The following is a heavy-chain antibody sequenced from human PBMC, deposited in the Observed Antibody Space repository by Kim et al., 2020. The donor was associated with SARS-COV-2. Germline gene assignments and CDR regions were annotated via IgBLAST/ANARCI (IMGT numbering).Heavy chain of an antibody. CDR1: GFTFSAYY. J-gene: IGHJ3*02. D-gene: IGHD3-16*01. Sequence: GGSQRLSCATSGFTFSAYYMNWVRRAPGKGLEWLSFITKSSTTIYYANSVKGRFTISRDNAKNSLYLQMNSLRDEDTALYYCVRDRMGGAFDIWGQGTMVTVSS. CDR3: VRDRMGGAFDI. CDR2: ITKSSTTI. V-gene: IGHV3-48*02.